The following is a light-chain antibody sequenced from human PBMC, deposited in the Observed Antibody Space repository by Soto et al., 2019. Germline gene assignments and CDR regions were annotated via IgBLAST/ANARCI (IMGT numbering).Light chain of an antibody. CDR3: QQANIFPIT. Sequence: DIQMTQSPSALSASVGDRVTITCRASQNINEYLAWYQQKPGKAPKLLIYMASSLESEVPSRFSGSGSGTEFTLTISSLQPEDFATYYCQQANIFPITFGQGTRLEIK. CDR2: MAS. V-gene: IGKV1-5*03. CDR1: QNINEY. J-gene: IGKJ5*01.